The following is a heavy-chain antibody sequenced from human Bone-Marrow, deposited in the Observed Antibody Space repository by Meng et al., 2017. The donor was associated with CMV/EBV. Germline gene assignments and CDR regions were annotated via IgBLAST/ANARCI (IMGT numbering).Heavy chain of an antibody. V-gene: IGHV1-8*03. CDR1: GYTFTTYD. J-gene: IGHJ4*02. D-gene: IGHD1-14*01. Sequence: SGYTFTTYDINWVRPAPGQGLEWVGWMSPNSGNADFAEKFQGRVSITRNISIRTAYIELRSLTSDDTAVYYCARGLPAGTTIRLDYWGQGTLVTVSS. CDR2: MSPNSGNA. CDR3: ARGLPAGTTIRLDY.